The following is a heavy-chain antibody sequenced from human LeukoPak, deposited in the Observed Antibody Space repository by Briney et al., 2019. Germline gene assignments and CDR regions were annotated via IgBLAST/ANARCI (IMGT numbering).Heavy chain of an antibody. V-gene: IGHV1-46*01. CDR2: INPSGGST. Sequence: ASVKVSCKASGYTFTSYYMHWVRQAPGQGLEWMGIINPSGGSTSYAQKFQGRVTMTRDTSTSTVYMELSSLRSEDTAVYYCARGEVYDILTGYYLPDYWGQGTPVTVSS. CDR1: GYTFTSYY. D-gene: IGHD3-9*01. CDR3: ARGEVYDILTGYYLPDY. J-gene: IGHJ4*02.